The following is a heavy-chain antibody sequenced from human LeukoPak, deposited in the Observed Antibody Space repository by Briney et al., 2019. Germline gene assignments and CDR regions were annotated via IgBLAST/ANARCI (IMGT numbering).Heavy chain of an antibody. CDR1: GFTFSSYA. Sequence: GGSLRLSCAASGFTFSSYAMHWVRQAPGKGREYVSAIRSKGGSTYYATSVKGRFNSSRDNSKNTLYLQMGSLRDEDMAVYYCAGPSSSSPNQFDYWGQGTLVTVSS. CDR2: IRSKGGST. CDR3: AGPSSSSPNQFDY. J-gene: IGHJ4*02. D-gene: IGHD6-6*01. V-gene: IGHV3-64*01.